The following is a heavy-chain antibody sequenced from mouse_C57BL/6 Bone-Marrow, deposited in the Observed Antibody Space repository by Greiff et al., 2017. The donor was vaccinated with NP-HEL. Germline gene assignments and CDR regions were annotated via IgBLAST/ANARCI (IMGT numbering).Heavy chain of an antibody. D-gene: IGHD3-2*02. J-gene: IGHJ1*03. CDR2: IYPRRGNT. Sequence: VQRVESGAELARPGASVKLSCKASGYTFTSYGISWVKQRTGQGLEWIGEIYPRRGNTYYTEKFKGTATLTADKSSSTAYMELRSLTSEDSAVYFCAPFSGWYFDVWGTGTTVTVSS. CDR1: GYTFTSYG. V-gene: IGHV1-81*01. CDR3: APFSGWYFDV.